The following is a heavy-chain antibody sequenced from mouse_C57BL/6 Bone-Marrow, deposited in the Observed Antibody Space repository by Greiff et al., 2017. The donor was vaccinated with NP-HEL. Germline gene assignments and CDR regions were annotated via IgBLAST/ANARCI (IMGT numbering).Heavy chain of an antibody. CDR1: GYTFTSYW. CDR2: IYPSDSET. D-gene: IGHD4-1*01. J-gene: IGHJ3*01. CDR3: AREDWAWFAY. Sequence: VQLQQPGAELVRPGSSAKLSCKASGYTFTSYWMDWVKQRPGQGLEWIGNIYPSDSETHYNQKFKDKATLTVDKSSSTAYMQLSSLTSEDSAVYYCAREDWAWFAYWGQGTLVTVSA. V-gene: IGHV1-61*01.